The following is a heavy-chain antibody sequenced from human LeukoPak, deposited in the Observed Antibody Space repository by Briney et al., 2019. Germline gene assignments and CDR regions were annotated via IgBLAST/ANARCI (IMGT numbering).Heavy chain of an antibody. J-gene: IGHJ6*02. Sequence: SETLSLTCTVSGGSISSGDYYWSWIRQPPGKGLEWIGYIYNSGNTYYNPSLKSRVTISVDTSKNQFSLKLSSVTAADTAVYYCARDGRWNGDSGMDVWGQGTTVTVSS. CDR3: ARDGRWNGDSGMDV. D-gene: IGHD1-1*01. CDR1: GGSISSGDYY. CDR2: IYNSGNT. V-gene: IGHV4-30-4*01.